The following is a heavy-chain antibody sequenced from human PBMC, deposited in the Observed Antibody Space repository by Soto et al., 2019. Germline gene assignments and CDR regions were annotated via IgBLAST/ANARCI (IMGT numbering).Heavy chain of an antibody. CDR2: IKSKTDGGTT. D-gene: IGHD3-3*01. CDR1: GFTFSNAW. CDR3: TTAPAYYDFWSGYYFRLGNRFDY. V-gene: IGHV3-15*01. Sequence: GGSLRLSCAASGFTFSNAWMSWVRQAPGKGLEWVGRIKSKTDGGTTDYAAPGKGRFTISREESKNTLYLQMNSLKTEDTAVYYCTTAPAYYDFWSGYYFRLGNRFDYWGQGTLVTVSS. J-gene: IGHJ4*02.